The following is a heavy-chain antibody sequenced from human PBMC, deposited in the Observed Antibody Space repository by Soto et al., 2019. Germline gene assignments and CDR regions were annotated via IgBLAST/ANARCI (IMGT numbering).Heavy chain of an antibody. CDR1: GFTFNSYS. CDR3: ARAGYYGSGILL. V-gene: IGHV3-48*02. J-gene: IGHJ4*02. Sequence: EVQLVESGGGLVQPGGSLRLSCAASGFTFNSYSMNWVRQAPGKGLEWVSYVSSSSSTIYYADSVKGRFTISRDNAKNSLYLQMNSLRDEDTAVYYCARAGYYGSGILLWGQGTLVTVSS. CDR2: VSSSSSTI. D-gene: IGHD3-10*01.